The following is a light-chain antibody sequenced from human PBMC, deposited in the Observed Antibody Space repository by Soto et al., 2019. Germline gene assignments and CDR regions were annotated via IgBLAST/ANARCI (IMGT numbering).Light chain of an antibody. CDR2: SDD. Sequence: QSALTQPPSLSGTPGQRVTISCSGSNSNIGRYSVNWYQHFPGTAPKILIYSDDERPSGVPDRFSGSKSGTSASLAISGLQSEDEADDYCAAWDDNLNGPLLGGGTQLTVL. V-gene: IGLV1-44*01. CDR1: NSNIGRYS. J-gene: IGLJ2*01. CDR3: AAWDDNLNGPL.